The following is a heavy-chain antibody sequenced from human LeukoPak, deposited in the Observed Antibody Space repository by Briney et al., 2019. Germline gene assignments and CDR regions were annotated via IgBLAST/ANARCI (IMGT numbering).Heavy chain of an antibody. J-gene: IGHJ4*02. CDR2: IYHSGST. V-gene: IGHV4-38-2*02. CDR3: ARGETYFDY. CDR1: GYSISSGYY. Sequence: SETLSLTCTVSGYSISSGYYWGWIRQPPGKGLEWIGSIYHSGSTYYNPSLKSRVTISVDTSKNQFSLKLSSVTAADTAVYYCARGETYFDYWGQGTLVTVSS.